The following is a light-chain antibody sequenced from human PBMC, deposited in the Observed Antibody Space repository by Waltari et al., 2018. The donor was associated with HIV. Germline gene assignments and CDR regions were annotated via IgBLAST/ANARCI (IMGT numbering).Light chain of an antibody. J-gene: IGLJ3*02. CDR2: ANP. V-gene: IGLV1-40*01. Sequence: QSLLTQPPSVSATPGQRITISCTGNKSNIGAGHDVHWYRQLPGTAPRLLIFANPKRPAGVPDRISGSKSTASASLAITGLQAEDEGYYYCQSSDIRLHGLWVFGGGTKVTVL. CDR1: KSNIGAGHD. CDR3: QSSDIRLHGLWV.